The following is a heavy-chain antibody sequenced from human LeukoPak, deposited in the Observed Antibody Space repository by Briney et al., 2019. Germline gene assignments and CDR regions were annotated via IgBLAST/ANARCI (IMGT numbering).Heavy chain of an antibody. J-gene: IGHJ4*02. Sequence: GASVKVSCKASGGTFSSYAISWVRQAPGQGLEWMGGIIPIFGTANYAQKFQGRVTITADESTSTAYMELSSLRSEDTAVYYCARAQRNYDFWSGPIVGGDYFDYWGQGTLVTVSS. CDR1: GGTFSSYA. CDR2: IIPIFGTA. D-gene: IGHD3-3*01. V-gene: IGHV1-69*13. CDR3: ARAQRNYDFWSGPIVGGDYFDY.